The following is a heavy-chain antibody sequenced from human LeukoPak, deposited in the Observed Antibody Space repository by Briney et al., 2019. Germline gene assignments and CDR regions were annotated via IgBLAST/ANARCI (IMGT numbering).Heavy chain of an antibody. V-gene: IGHV3-48*04. J-gene: IGHJ3*02. CDR2: ISSSSSTI. Sequence: GGSLRLSCAASGFTFSSYSMNWVRQAPGKGLEWVSYISSSSSTIYYADSVKGRFTISRDNAKNSLYLQMNSLRAEDTAVYYCARAQGADYGGNSDAFDIWGQGTMVTVSS. CDR1: GFTFSSYS. D-gene: IGHD4-23*01. CDR3: ARAQGADYGGNSDAFDI.